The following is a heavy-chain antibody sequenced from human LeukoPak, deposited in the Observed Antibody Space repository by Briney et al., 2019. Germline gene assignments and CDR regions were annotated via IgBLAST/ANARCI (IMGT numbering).Heavy chain of an antibody. CDR1: GFTFSSYG. CDR3: AKDNAYYYADY. Sequence: PGESLRLSCAASGFTFSSYGIHWVRQAPGKGLEWVTFIGYDGRNKYYADSVKGRFTISRDNSKNTLYLQMNSLRAEDTAVYYCAKDNAYYYADYWGQGTLVTVSS. J-gene: IGHJ4*02. D-gene: IGHD3-10*01. V-gene: IGHV3-30*02. CDR2: IGYDGRNK.